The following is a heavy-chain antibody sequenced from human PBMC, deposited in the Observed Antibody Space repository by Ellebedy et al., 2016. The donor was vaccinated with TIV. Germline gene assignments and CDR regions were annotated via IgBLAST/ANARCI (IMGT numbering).Heavy chain of an antibody. CDR3: ARHSRSYCSSTSCYSVNWFDP. V-gene: IGHV4-34*01. Sequence: SETLSLTXAVYGGSFSGYYWSWIRQPPGKGLEWIGEINHSGSTNYNPSLKSRVTISVDTSKNQFSLKLSSVTAADTAVYYCARHSRSYCSSTSCYSVNWFDPWGQGTLVTVSS. CDR1: GGSFSGYY. D-gene: IGHD2-2*01. CDR2: INHSGST. J-gene: IGHJ5*02.